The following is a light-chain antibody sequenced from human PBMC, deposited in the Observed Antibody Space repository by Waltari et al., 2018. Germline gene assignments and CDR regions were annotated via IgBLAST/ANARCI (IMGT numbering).Light chain of an antibody. V-gene: IGLV2-14*03. CDR3: SSYTSSNTLV. CDR1: SSAVGGYNC. J-gene: IGLJ1*01. Sequence: QSALTQPASVSGSPGESITISCTGTSSAVGGYNCVSWYQQHPGKAPKLMIYDVSNRPSGVSNRFSGSKSCNPASLTISGLQAEDEADYYCSSYTSSNTLVFGTGTKVTAL. CDR2: DVS.